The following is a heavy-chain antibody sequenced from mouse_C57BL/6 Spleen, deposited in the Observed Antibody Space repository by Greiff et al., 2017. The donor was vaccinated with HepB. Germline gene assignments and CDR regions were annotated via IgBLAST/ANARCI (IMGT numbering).Heavy chain of an antibody. CDR3: ARGGYSITTVVAKLDY. CDR2: ISYDGSN. D-gene: IGHD1-1*01. V-gene: IGHV3-6*01. J-gene: IGHJ2*01. Sequence: VQLQESGPGLVKPSQSLSLTCSVTGYSITSGYYWNWIRQFPGNKLEWMGYISYDGSNNYNPSLKNRISITRDTSKNQFFLKLNSVTTEDTATYYCARGGYSITTVVAKLDYWGQGTTLTVSS. CDR1: GYSITSGYY.